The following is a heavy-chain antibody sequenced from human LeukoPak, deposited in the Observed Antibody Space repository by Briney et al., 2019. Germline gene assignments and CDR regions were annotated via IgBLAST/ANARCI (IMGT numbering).Heavy chain of an antibody. CDR3: TCYDSSNYYPDY. V-gene: IGHV3-73*01. J-gene: IGHJ4*02. Sequence: PGGSLRLSCAASGFTFSGSTLHWVRQASGKGLEWVGRIRSKANSYATAYAASVKGRFTISRDDSKNTAYLQMNSLKTEDTAVYYCTCYDSSNYYPDYWGQGTLVTVSS. CDR1: GFTFSGST. CDR2: IRSKANSYAT. D-gene: IGHD3-22*01.